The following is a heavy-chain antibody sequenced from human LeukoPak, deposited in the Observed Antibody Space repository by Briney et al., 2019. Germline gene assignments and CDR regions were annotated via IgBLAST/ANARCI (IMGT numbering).Heavy chain of an antibody. D-gene: IGHD1-1*01. CDR3: ARLQPNSGEWAFDI. CDR1: GASISTYY. V-gene: IGHV4-59*01. CDR2: LFSRGSP. Sequence: PSETLSLTCTVSGASISTYYWSWIRQSPGKGLEWIGYLFSRGSPNYNPSLKRRVTISVDTSKNHFSLTLSSVTAADTAVYYCARLQPNSGEWAFDIWGQGTMVTVPS. J-gene: IGHJ3*02.